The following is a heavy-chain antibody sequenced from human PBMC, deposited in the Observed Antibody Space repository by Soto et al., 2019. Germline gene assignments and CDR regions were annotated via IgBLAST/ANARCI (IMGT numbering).Heavy chain of an antibody. Sequence: PGGSLRLSCAASRITLSAHWMHWDRQATEKGLVSVSRINVDGNDTTYANSVKGRFTISRDNSKNTLYLQMISLRAEDKAVYYCARKPHGSGFFSDYWGQGTLVTVSS. CDR1: RITLSAHW. V-gene: IGHV3-74*01. CDR2: INVDGNDT. CDR3: ARKPHGSGFFSDY. D-gene: IGHD3-22*01. J-gene: IGHJ4*02.